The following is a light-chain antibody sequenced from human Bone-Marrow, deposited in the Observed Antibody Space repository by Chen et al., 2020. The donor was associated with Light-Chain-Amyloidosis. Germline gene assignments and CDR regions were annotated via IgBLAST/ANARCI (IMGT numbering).Light chain of an antibody. CDR1: NIGLTR. CDR3: QVWDRSSDRPV. V-gene: IGLV3-21*03. Sequence: YLLPQPSPGSGPPGKTARIAGGGNNIGLTRLHWYQQTPGQPPLLVVYDDSDRPSGIPERLSGSNAGNTATLTISRVEAGDEADYYCQVWDRSSDRPVFGGGTKLTVL. J-gene: IGLJ3*02. CDR2: DDS.